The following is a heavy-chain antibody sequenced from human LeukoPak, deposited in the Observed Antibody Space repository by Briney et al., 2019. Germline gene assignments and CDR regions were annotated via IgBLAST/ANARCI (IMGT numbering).Heavy chain of an antibody. D-gene: IGHD3-16*02. J-gene: IGHJ6*02. CDR1: GGTFSSYA. V-gene: IGHV1-69*13. CDR3: ARHYVWGSYRYYYYGMDV. Sequence: SVKVSCKASGGTFSSYAISWVRQAPGQGLEWMGGIIPIFGTANYAQKFQGRVTITADESTSTAYMELSSLRSEDTAVYYCARHYVWGSYRYYYYGMDVWGQGTTVTVSS. CDR2: IIPIFGTA.